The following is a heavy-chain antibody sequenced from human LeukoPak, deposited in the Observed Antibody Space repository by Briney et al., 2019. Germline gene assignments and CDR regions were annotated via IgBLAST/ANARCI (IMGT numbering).Heavy chain of an antibody. V-gene: IGHV3-21*04. CDR1: GFTFSTYS. CDR2: ISSTSSYI. D-gene: IGHD6-19*01. CDR3: AKDREQWLANFDY. J-gene: IGHJ4*02. Sequence: GGSLRLSCAASGFTFSTYSMNWVRQAPGKGLEWVSSISSTSSYIYYADSVKGRFTISRDNSKNTLYLQVNSLRAEDTTVYYCAKDREQWLANFDYWGQGTLVTVSS.